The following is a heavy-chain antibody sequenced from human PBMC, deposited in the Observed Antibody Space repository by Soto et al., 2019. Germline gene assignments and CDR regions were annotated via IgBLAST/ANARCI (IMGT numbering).Heavy chain of an antibody. J-gene: IGHJ6*02. CDR3: ARRLYYDSSGFEGGGMDV. V-gene: IGHV4-39*01. D-gene: IGHD3-22*01. Sequence: SETLSLTCTVSGGSVSSSSYSWGWIRQPPGKGLEWIGTIYYSGSTYYNPSLKSRVTISVDTSKNQFSLKLSSVTAADTAVYYCARRLYYDSSGFEGGGMDVWGQGTTVTVSS. CDR2: IYYSGST. CDR1: GGSVSSSSYS.